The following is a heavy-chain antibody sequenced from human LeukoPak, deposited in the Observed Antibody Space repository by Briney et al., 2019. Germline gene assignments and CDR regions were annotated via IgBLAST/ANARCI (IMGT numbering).Heavy chain of an antibody. CDR1: GGSISSSSYY. D-gene: IGHD1-26*01. Sequence: SETLSLTCTVSGGSISSSSYYWGWIRQPPGKGLEWIGSIYYSGSTFYNPSLKSRLTISVDTSKNQFSLKLTSVTAADTAVYYCARDGRQWELQPPPPEYWFDPWGQGILVTVSS. V-gene: IGHV4-39*07. CDR2: IYYSGST. CDR3: ARDGRQWELQPPPPEYWFDP. J-gene: IGHJ5*02.